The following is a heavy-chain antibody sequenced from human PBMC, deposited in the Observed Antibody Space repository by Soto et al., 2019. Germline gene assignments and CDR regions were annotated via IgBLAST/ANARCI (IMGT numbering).Heavy chain of an antibody. CDR1: GFTFSSYA. D-gene: IGHD2-2*02. CDR3: ARAYTGRLPRRADYYYAMDV. CDR2: VSVSGGTT. Sequence: GGSLRLSCAASGFTFSSYAMSWVRQAPGKGLEWVSTVSVSGGTTYYADSVKGRFTISRDNPKNTLYLQMNSLRVEDTAVYYCARAYTGRLPRRADYYYAMDVWGQGTTVTVSS. J-gene: IGHJ6*02. V-gene: IGHV3-23*01.